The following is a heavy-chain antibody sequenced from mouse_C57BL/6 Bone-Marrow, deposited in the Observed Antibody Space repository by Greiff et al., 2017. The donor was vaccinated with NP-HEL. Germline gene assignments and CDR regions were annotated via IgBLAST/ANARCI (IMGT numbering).Heavy chain of an antibody. CDR2: ISYDGSN. V-gene: IGHV3-6*01. D-gene: IGHD4-1*01. CDR1: GYSITSGYY. CDR3: ARDEDWDVRAWFAY. Sequence: EVQLQESGPGLVKPSQSLSLTCSVTGYSITSGYYWNWIRQFPGNKLEWMGYISYDGSNNYNPSLKNRISITRDTSKNQFFLKLNSVTTEDTATYYCARDEDWDVRAWFAYWGQGTLVTVSA. J-gene: IGHJ3*01.